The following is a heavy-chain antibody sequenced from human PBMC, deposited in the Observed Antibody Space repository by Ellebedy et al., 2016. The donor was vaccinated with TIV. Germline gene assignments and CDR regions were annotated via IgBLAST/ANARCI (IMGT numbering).Heavy chain of an antibody. CDR1: GYTFTSYA. CDR2: INAGNGNT. CDR3: ARDRGELLWFGKNDY. V-gene: IGHV1-3*01. D-gene: IGHD3-10*01. Sequence: ASVKVSCKASGYTFTSYAMHWVRQAPGQRLEWMGWINAGNGNTKYSQKFQGRVTITRDTSASTAYMELSSLRSDDTAVYYCARDRGELLWFGKNDYWGQGTLVTVSS. J-gene: IGHJ4*02.